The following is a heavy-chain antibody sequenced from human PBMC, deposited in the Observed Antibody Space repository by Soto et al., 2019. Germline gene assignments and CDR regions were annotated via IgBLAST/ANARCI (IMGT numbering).Heavy chain of an antibody. D-gene: IGHD1-1*01. Sequence: EVQLLESGGGLVQPGGSLRLSCAASGFTFSSYAMSWVRQAPGKGLEWVSAISGSGGSTYYADSVKGRFTISRDNSKKAPYLQMNSLRAEDTAVYDCANLGEGGAPLGVRNAFDIWGQGTMVTVSS. J-gene: IGHJ3*02. V-gene: IGHV3-23*01. CDR3: ANLGEGGAPLGVRNAFDI. CDR1: GFTFSSYA. CDR2: ISGSGGST.